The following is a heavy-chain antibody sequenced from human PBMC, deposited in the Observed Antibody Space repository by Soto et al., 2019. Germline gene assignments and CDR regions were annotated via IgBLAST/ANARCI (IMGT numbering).Heavy chain of an antibody. CDR3: ARGHLEYSSSWFDP. CDR1: GYTFTSYD. CDR2: MNPNSGNT. D-gene: IGHD6-6*01. Sequence: QVQLVQSGAEVKKPGASVKVSCKASGYTFTSYDINWVRQATGQGLEWMGWMNPNSGNTGYAQKFQGRVTMTRNTSLSTAYMELSSLGSEDTAVYYCARGHLEYSSSWFDPWGQGTLVTVSS. J-gene: IGHJ5*02. V-gene: IGHV1-8*01.